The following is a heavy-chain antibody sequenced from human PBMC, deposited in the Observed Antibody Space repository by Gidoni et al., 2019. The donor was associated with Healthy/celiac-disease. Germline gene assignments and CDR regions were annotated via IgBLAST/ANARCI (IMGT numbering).Heavy chain of an antibody. CDR2: INPNSGGT. CDR3: ARDTVTTVDYYYGMDV. D-gene: IGHD4-4*01. Sequence: QVQLVQSGAEVKKPGASVKVSCKASGYTFTGYYMHWVRQAPGQGLEWMGWINPNSGGTNYARKFQGRVTMTRDTSISTAYMELSRLRSDDTAVYYCARDTVTTVDYYYGMDVWGQGTTVTVSS. V-gene: IGHV1-2*02. CDR1: GYTFTGYY. J-gene: IGHJ6*02.